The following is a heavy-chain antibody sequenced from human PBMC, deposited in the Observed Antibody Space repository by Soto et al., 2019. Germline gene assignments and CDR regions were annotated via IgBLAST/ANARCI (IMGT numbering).Heavy chain of an antibody. D-gene: IGHD1-1*01. V-gene: IGHV1-69*13. Sequence: SVKVSCKTSGGTFNTHAISWVRQAPGHGFEWMGGIVPIYGIPSHAQKFQGRVTITADEPTTTVYMELSSLRSDDTAVYYCARGPNWNARYYYYGMDVWGQGTTVTVSS. CDR3: ARGPNWNARYYYYGMDV. J-gene: IGHJ6*02. CDR1: GGTFNTHA. CDR2: IVPIYGIP.